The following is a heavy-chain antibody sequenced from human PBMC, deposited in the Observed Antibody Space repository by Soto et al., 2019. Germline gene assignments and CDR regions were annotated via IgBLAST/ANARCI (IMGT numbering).Heavy chain of an antibody. CDR3: ARVRSPLDAFDI. J-gene: IGHJ3*02. CDR1: GGTFSSYA. Sequence: ASVKVSCKASGGTFSSYAISWVRQAPGQGLEWMGRINPSGGSTSYAQKFQGRVTMTRDTSTSTVYMELSSLRSEDTAVYYCARVRSPLDAFDIWGQGTMVTVSS. CDR2: INPSGGST. V-gene: IGHV1-46*03.